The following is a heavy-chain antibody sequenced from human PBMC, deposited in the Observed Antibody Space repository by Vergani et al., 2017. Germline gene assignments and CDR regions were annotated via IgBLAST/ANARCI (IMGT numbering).Heavy chain of an antibody. CDR3: ARAPNYYSSGSYPNWFDP. J-gene: IGHJ5*02. CDR2: INHSGST. CDR1: GGSFSGYY. V-gene: IGHV4-34*01. Sequence: QVQLQQWGAGLLKPSETLSLTCAVYGGSFSGYYWSWIRQPPGKGLEWIGEINHSGSTNYNPSLKSRVTISVDTSKNQFSLKLSSVTAADTAVYYCARAPNYYSSGSYPNWFDPWSQGTLVTVSS. D-gene: IGHD3-10*01.